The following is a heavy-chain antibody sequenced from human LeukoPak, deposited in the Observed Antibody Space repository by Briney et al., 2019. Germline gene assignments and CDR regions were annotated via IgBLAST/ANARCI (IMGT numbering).Heavy chain of an antibody. V-gene: IGHV3-23*01. CDR2: ISGSGGNT. CDR1: GFTFGNYA. D-gene: IGHD4-17*01. Sequence: PGGSLRLSCAASGFTFGNYAMSWVRQPPGKGLEWVSSISGSGGNTYFADSVKGRFTISGDNSKNTLYLQMNSLRAEDTAVYYWAKVGLRLGGDYWVQGTLVTVSS. J-gene: IGHJ4*02. CDR3: AKVGLRLGGDY.